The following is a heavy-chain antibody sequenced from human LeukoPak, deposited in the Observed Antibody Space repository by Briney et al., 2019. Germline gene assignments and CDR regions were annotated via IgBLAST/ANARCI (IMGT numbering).Heavy chain of an antibody. V-gene: IGHV4-39*07. CDR2: IYYTGST. D-gene: IGHD3-16*01. CDR1: GGSISSRTYY. J-gene: IGHJ4*02. CDR3: ARVIGGDMRFDY. Sequence: SSETLSLTCTVSGGSISSRTYYWGWSLQAPGKGLEWIGSIYYTGSTHHNPSLNSRVTMLLDTSKSQFSLRLSSVTAADTAVYYCARVIGGDMRFDYWGQGTQVTVSS.